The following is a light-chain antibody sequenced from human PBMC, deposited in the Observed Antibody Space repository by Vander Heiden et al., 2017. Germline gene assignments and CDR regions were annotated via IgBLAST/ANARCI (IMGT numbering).Light chain of an antibody. J-gene: IGLJ1*01. V-gene: IGLV2-14*01. Sequence: SALTQPASVSRSPGQSIPISCTGTSSDVGGYNYVSWYQQHPGKAPKLMIYEVSNRPSGVSNRFSGSKSGNAASLTISGLQAEDEADYYCSSYTSSSTLYVFGTGTKVTVL. CDR2: EVS. CDR1: SSDVGGYNY. CDR3: SSYTSSSTLYV.